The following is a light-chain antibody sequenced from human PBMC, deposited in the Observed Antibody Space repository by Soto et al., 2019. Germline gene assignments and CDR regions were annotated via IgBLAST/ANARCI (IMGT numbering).Light chain of an antibody. CDR1: CSDVGGYNY. V-gene: IGLV2-14*01. J-gene: IGLJ1*01. CDR3: CSYAGSYSYV. CDR2: EVN. Sequence: QSALTQPASVSGSPGQSITISCTGTCSDVGGYNYVSWYQQHPGKAPKLMIYEVNSRPSGVSNRFSGSKSGNTASLTISGLQAEDGADYYCCSYAGSYSYVFGTGTKVTVL.